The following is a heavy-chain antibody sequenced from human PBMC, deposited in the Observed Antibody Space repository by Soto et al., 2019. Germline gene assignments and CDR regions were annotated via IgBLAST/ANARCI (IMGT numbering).Heavy chain of an antibody. CDR3: ARHAYDFWSGHPNPRYYYGMDV. J-gene: IGHJ6*02. D-gene: IGHD3-3*01. CDR1: GYSFTSYW. V-gene: IGHV5-51*01. CDR2: IYPGDSNT. Sequence: PGESLQISCKGSGYSFTSYWICWVRQMPGKGLEWMGIIYPGDSNTRYSPSLQGQVTISVDKSISTAYLQWSSLKATDTAMYYCARHAYDFWSGHPNPRYYYGMDVWGQGTTVTVSS.